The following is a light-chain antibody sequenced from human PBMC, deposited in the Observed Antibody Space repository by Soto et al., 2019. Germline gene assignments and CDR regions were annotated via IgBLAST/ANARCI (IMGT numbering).Light chain of an antibody. Sequence: QSALTQPRSVSGSPGQSVTISCTGTSSDVGTYNSVSWYQQHPGKAPKLMIYDVSKRPSGVPDRFSGSKSGNTASLTISGLQAEDEADYYCCSYAGSYNVVLFGGGTKLTVL. CDR2: DVS. CDR1: SSDVGTYNS. CDR3: CSYAGSYNVVL. J-gene: IGLJ2*01. V-gene: IGLV2-11*01.